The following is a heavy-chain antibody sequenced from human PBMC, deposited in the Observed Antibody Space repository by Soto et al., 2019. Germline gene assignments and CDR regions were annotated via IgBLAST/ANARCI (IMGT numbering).Heavy chain of an antibody. CDR1: GGTFSSYA. CDR3: ARDSTYYDSSGYYYNWFDP. V-gene: IGHV1-69*06. CDR2: IIPIFGTA. D-gene: IGHD3-22*01. Sequence: ASVKVSCKASGGTFSSYAISWVRQAPGQGLEWMGGIIPIFGTANYAQKFQGRVTITADKSTSTAYMELSSLRSEDTAVYYCARDSTYYDSSGYYYNWFDPWGQGTLVTVSS. J-gene: IGHJ5*02.